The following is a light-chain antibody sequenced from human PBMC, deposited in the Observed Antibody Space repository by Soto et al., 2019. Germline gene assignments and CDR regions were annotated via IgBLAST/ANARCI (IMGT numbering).Light chain of an antibody. CDR2: GAS. CDR3: QQYAGSPFT. V-gene: IGKV3-20*01. J-gene: IGKJ3*01. Sequence: EIVLTQSPGTLSLSPGERGTLSCRANQSISSTYLAWYQQKPGQAPRLLIHGASSRAAGIPDRFSGSGSGTDFTLNISSLEPEDFAVYYCQQYAGSPFTFGPGTKVDVK. CDR1: QSISSTY.